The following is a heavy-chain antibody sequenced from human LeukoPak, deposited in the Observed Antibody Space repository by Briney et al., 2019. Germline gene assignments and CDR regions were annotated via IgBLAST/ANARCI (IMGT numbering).Heavy chain of an antibody. CDR1: GGSISSYY. CDR3: ARDHSYYYDSSGYYLKSYDAFDI. Sequence: PSETLSLTCTVSGGSISSYYWSWIRQPPGKGLEWIGYIYYSGSTNYNPSLRSRVTISVDTSKNQFSLKLSSVTAADTAVYYCARDHSYYYDSSGYYLKSYDAFDIWGQGTMVTVSS. D-gene: IGHD3-22*01. CDR2: IYYSGST. V-gene: IGHV4-59*01. J-gene: IGHJ3*02.